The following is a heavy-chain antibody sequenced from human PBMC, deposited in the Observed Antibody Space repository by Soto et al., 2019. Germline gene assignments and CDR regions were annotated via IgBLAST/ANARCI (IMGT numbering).Heavy chain of an antibody. Sequence: PGGSLRLSCAASGFTFSSYAMSWVRQAPGKGLEWVSAISGSGGSTYYPDSVKGRFTISRDNSKNTLYLQMNNLRAEDTAVYYCAKGLSSGWYPGFDYWGRGTLVTVSS. V-gene: IGHV3-23*01. J-gene: IGHJ4*02. CDR1: GFTFSSYA. CDR3: AKGLSSGWYPGFDY. CDR2: ISGSGGST. D-gene: IGHD6-19*01.